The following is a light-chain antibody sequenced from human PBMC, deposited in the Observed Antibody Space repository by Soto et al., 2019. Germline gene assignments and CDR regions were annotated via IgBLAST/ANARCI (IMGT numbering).Light chain of an antibody. CDR1: SSDVGGYNY. V-gene: IGLV2-11*01. Sequence: QSALTQPRSVSGSPGQSVTISCTGTSSDVGGYNYVSWYQQHPGKAPKPMIYDVSKRPSGVPDRFSGSKSGNTASLTISGLQAEDEADYYCCSYAGSYTYNYVFGTGTKVTVL. CDR2: DVS. J-gene: IGLJ1*01. CDR3: CSYAGSYTYNYV.